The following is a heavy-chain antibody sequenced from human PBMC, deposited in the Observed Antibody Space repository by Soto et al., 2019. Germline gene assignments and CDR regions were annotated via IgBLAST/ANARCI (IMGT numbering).Heavy chain of an antibody. J-gene: IGHJ4*02. CDR2: INGDGSTT. CDR1: GFSFSSYW. CDR3: ARALQGYSYGYQY. D-gene: IGHD5-18*01. V-gene: IGHV3-74*01. Sequence: LSLTCAASGFSFSSYWMHWVRQAPGKGLVWVSRINGDGSTTSYADSVKGRFTISRDNAKNTLYLQMNSLRAEDTAVYYCARALQGYSYGYQYWGQGTLVTVSS.